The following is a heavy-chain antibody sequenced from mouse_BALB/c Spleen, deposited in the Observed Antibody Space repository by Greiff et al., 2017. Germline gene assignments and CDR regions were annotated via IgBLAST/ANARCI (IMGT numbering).Heavy chain of an antibody. CDR1: GYTFTSYW. CDR3: TRGNYYGSSYVGTFAY. V-gene: IGHV1-5*01. CDR2: IYPGNSDT. J-gene: IGHJ3*01. Sequence: EVQLQQSGTVLARPGASVKMSCKASGYTFTSYWMHWVKQRPGQGLEWIGAIYPGNSDTSYNQKFKGKAKLTAVTSTSTAYMELSSLTNEDSAVYYCTRGNYYGSSYVGTFAYWGQGTLVTVSA. D-gene: IGHD1-1*01.